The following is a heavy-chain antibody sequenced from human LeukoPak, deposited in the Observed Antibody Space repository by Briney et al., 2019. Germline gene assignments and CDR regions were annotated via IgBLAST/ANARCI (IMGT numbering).Heavy chain of an antibody. CDR2: VDGSGTTE. Sequence: AETLRLACAASGVTFSSYTMHWIRQAAGKGLEWVGCVDGSGTTEYYASAVRGRITISGDNAKQSSLLQMNVMSADDTAVYCCVRLYDYWGQGTLVTVSS. V-gene: IGHV3-48*03. CDR3: VRLYDY. J-gene: IGHJ4*02. D-gene: IGHD6-19*01. CDR1: GVTFSSYT.